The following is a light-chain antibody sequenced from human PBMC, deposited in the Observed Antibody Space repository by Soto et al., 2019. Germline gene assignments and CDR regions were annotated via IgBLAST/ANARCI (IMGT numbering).Light chain of an antibody. Sequence: EIVLTQSPGTLSLSPGERATLSCRASQSVSSSYLAWYQQKPGQAPRLLIYGASSRATGIPDRFSGSGSGTDFTLTISSLQPDDFATYYWQQYSSHSTFGQGTKVDI. CDR3: QQYSSHST. CDR2: GAS. CDR1: QSVSSSY. J-gene: IGKJ1*01. V-gene: IGKV3-20*01.